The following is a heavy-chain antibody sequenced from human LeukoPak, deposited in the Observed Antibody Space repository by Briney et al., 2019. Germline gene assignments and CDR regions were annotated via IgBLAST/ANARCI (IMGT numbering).Heavy chain of an antibody. V-gene: IGHV1-8*01. J-gene: IGHJ2*01. D-gene: IGHD1-14*01. CDR1: GYPFTTYD. CDR3: ARISNHNWYFDL. Sequence: ASVKVSCKASGYPFTTYDINWVRKATGQGLEWMGWMNPSSGYTGYSQKFKGRATMTRNTSITTAYMELSSLRSEDTAVYYCARISNHNWYFDLWGRGTLVTVSS. CDR2: MNPSSGYT.